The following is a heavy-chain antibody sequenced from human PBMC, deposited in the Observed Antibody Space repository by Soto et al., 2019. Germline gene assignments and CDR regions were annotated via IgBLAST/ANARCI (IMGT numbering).Heavy chain of an antibody. D-gene: IGHD3-22*01. J-gene: IGHJ4*02. Sequence: PGESLKISCNGSGYSFTNYWICWVRQMPWKGLEWMGIINPGDSDTRYSPSFQGQVTISADKSISTAYLHYSSLKASDTAMYYCARRDSSGFPDYWGQGTLVTVSS. CDR3: ARRDSSGFPDY. CDR2: INPGDSDT. V-gene: IGHV5-51*01. CDR1: GYSFTNYW.